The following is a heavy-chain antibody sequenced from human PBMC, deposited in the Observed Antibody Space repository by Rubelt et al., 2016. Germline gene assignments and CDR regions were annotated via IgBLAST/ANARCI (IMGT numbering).Heavy chain of an antibody. J-gene: IGHJ2*01. Sequence: QVQLVQSGAEVKKPGSSVKVSCKASGGTFSSYAISWVRQAPGQGLEWMGRIIPILGIASYVPKFQGRVTITADKSTSTAYMELSSLRSEDTAVYYCARVGSSGWYYDYWGRGTLVTVSS. D-gene: IGHD6-19*01. CDR1: GGTFSSYA. CDR3: ARVGSSGWYYDY. CDR2: IIPILGIA. V-gene: IGHV1-69*04.